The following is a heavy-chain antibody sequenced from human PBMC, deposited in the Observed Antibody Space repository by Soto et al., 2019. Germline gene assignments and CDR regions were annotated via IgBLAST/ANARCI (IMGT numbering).Heavy chain of an antibody. D-gene: IGHD2-15*01. Sequence: PGGSLRLSCAASGFTVSSNYMSWVRQAPGKGLEWVSVIYSGGSTYYADSVKGRFTISRDNSKNTLYLQMNSLRAEDTAVYYCARDKFDSLPGLSLDYYYYGMDVWGQGTTVTVSS. CDR2: IYSGGST. J-gene: IGHJ6*02. CDR3: ARDKFDSLPGLSLDYYYYGMDV. V-gene: IGHV3-53*01. CDR1: GFTVSSNY.